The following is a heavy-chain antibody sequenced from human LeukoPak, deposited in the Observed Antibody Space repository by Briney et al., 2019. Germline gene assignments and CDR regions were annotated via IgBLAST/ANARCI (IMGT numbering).Heavy chain of an antibody. D-gene: IGHD3-10*01. J-gene: IGHJ4*02. CDR2: ISAYNGNT. Sequence: ASVKVSCKASGYTFTSYGISWVRQAPGQGLEWMGWISAYNGNTNYAQKLQGRVTMTTDTSTSTAYMELRSLRSDDTAVYYCARVFDYYGSGNYYFNFCGQGTLVTVSS. CDR3: ARVFDYYGSGNYYFNF. V-gene: IGHV1-18*04. CDR1: GYTFTSYG.